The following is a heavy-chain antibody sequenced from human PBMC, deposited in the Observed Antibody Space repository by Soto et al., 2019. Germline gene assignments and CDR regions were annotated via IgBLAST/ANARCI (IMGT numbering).Heavy chain of an antibody. Sequence: PSETLSLTCPLSGDSITWTSCYWGWIRQPPGRGLEWVGDVYYSGSTNYNPSVKSRLTMTIDTSKGQLSLKMSSVTAADTGVYYCARLTSSISAASHGSRNWLDPWGPGTLVTVSS. J-gene: IGHJ5*02. CDR3: ARLTSSISAASHGSRNWLDP. CDR2: VYYSGST. D-gene: IGHD2-21*01. V-gene: IGHV4-39*01. CDR1: GDSITWTSCY.